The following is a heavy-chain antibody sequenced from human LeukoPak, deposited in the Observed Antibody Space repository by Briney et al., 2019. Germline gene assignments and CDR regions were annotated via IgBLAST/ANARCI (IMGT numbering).Heavy chain of an antibody. D-gene: IGHD3-10*01. Sequence: GGSLRLSCAASGFTFSSYAMHWVRQAPGKGLEYVSAISSNGGSTYYANSVKGRFTISRDNSKNTLYLQMNSLRAEDTAVYYCAREAYGSGSYYKRYFDYWGQGTLVTVSS. CDR1: GFTFSSYA. J-gene: IGHJ4*02. CDR3: AREAYGSGSYYKRYFDY. CDR2: ISSNGGST. V-gene: IGHV3-64*01.